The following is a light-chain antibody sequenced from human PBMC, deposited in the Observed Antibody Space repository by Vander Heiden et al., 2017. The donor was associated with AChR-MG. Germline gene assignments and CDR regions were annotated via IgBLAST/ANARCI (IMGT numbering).Light chain of an antibody. Sequence: QSPLTQPASVSGPPVQPITISLTATSSDVGGYNYVSWYQQHPGKAPKLMIYDVSNRPSGVSNRFSGSKSGNTASLTISGLQAEDEADYYCSSYTSSSTRVFGGGTKLTV. V-gene: IGLV2-14*03. CDR2: DVS. J-gene: IGLJ3*02. CDR1: SSDVGGYNY. CDR3: SSYTSSSTRV.